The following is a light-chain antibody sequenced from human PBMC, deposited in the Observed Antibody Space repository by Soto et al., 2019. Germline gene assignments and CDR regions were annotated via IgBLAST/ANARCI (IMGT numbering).Light chain of an antibody. CDR2: DAS. Sequence: EIVMTQSPATLSVSPGERASLSCRASQSVGSKLAWYQHKPGQAPRLLIYDASTRATGFPARFSGSGSGTEFTLTISSLQPEDFAVYVCQQYNNWPPFTFGPGTKVDIK. J-gene: IGKJ3*01. CDR1: QSVGSK. CDR3: QQYNNWPPFT. V-gene: IGKV3-15*01.